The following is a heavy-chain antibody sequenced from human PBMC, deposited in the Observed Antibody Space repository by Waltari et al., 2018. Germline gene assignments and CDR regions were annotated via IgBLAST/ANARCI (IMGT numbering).Heavy chain of an antibody. V-gene: IGHV4-61*02. CDR2: VYTNGAT. D-gene: IGHD2-21*01. J-gene: IGHJ5*02. CDR1: GGSISSEAYW. CDR3: TRGELPLANWFDP. Sequence: QVQLQESGPGLVNPSQTLSLTCTVSGGSISSEAYWWTWIRQPAGKGLEWIGRVYTNGATTYNPSLRSRAIISIDTSRDQFFLQLSSVTAADTAMYYCTRGELPLANWFDPWGQGTLVTVSS.